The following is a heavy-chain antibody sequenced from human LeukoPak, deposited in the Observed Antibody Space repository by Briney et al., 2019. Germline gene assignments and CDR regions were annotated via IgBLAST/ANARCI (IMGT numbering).Heavy chain of an antibody. J-gene: IGHJ4*02. D-gene: IGHD2-2*02. CDR2: INPNSGGT. CDR1: GYTFTGYY. Sequence: ASVKVSCTASGYTFTGYYMHWVRQAPGQGLEWMGWINPNSGGTNYAQKFQGRVTMTRDTSISTAYMELSRLRSDDTAVYYCARGRLHCSSTSCYTTDIDYWGQGTLVTVSS. V-gene: IGHV1-2*02. CDR3: ARGRLHCSSTSCYTTDIDY.